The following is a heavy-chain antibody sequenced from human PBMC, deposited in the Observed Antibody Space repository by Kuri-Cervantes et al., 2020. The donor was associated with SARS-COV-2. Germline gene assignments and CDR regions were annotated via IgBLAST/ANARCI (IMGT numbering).Heavy chain of an antibody. CDR2: IYYSGST. D-gene: IGHD5-18*01. J-gene: IGHJ4*02. V-gene: IGHV4-39*07. CDR1: GGSISSSSYY. CDR3: AREVRGYHYGYFDY. Sequence: GSLRSSCTASGGSISSSSYYWGWIRQPPGKGLEWIGSIYYSGSTYYNPSLKSRVSISVETSKNQFSLKLNSVTAADTAVYYCAREVRGYHYGYFDYWGKGALVTVYS.